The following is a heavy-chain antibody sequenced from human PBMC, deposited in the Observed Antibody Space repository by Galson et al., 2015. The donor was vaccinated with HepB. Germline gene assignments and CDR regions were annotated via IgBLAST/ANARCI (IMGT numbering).Heavy chain of an antibody. CDR1: GFTFSSYA. D-gene: IGHD2-21*02. J-gene: IGHJ6*02. V-gene: IGHV3-23*01. CDR2: ISGSGGST. CDR3: AIAYCGGDCYRLYGMDV. Sequence: LRLSCAASGFTFSSYAMSWVRQAPGKGLEWVSAISGSGGSTYYADSVKGRFTISRDNSKNALYLQMNSLRAEDTAVYYCAIAYCGGDCYRLYGMDVWGQGTTVTVSS.